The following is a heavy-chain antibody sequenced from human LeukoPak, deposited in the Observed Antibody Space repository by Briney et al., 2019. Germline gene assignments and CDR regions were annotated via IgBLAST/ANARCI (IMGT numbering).Heavy chain of an antibody. Sequence: SETLSLTCTVSVGSISGYYWSWIRQPAGKGLEWIGRIYTSGSTSYNPSLKSRVTMLIDTSKHELSLTLASVTVADTAVYYCARGKYCTSTSCSYYFDYWGKGTLVTVSS. CDR3: ARGKYCTSTSCSYYFDY. V-gene: IGHV4-4*07. CDR2: IYTSGST. D-gene: IGHD2-2*01. CDR1: VGSISGYY. J-gene: IGHJ4*02.